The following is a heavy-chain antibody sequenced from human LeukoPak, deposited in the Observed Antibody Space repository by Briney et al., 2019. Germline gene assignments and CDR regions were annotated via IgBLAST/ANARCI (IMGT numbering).Heavy chain of an antibody. CDR3: ARHRATGTWSDFDY. CDR1: GYTFTHNW. Sequence: GESLKISCKGSGYTFTHNWIGWVRQKPGRGLEWLGVIFPADSNTAYNSSFRGQVTILVDKSIDTAYLQWGSLKASDSAIYYCARHRATGTWSDFDYWGQGTVVTVSS. CDR2: IFPADSNT. J-gene: IGHJ4*02. D-gene: IGHD1-14*01. V-gene: IGHV5-51*01.